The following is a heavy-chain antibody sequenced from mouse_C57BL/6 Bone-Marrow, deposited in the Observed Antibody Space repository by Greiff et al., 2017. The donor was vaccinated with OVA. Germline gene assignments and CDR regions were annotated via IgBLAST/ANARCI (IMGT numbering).Heavy chain of an antibody. D-gene: IGHD1-1*01. CDR1: GYTFTDYY. CDR2: INPNNGGT. V-gene: IGHV1-26*01. J-gene: IGHJ3*01. CDR3: AHYYGSSSVAY. Sequence: EVQLQQSGPELVKPGASVKISCKASGYTFTDYYMNWVQQSHGKSLEWIGDINPNNGGTSYNHTFKGKATLTVDKSSSTAYMELRSLTSEDSAVYYCAHYYGSSSVAYWGQGTLVTVSA.